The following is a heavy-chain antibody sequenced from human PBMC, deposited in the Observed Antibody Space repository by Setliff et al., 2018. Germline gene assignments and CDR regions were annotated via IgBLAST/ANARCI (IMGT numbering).Heavy chain of an antibody. CDR3: AKGGHVDY. CDR1: GLIFTSYS. Sequence: PGGSLRLSCAASGLIFTSYSMNWVRQAPGKGLEWVSSISSSSAYIYYADSVKGRFTISRDNAKNSLYLQMNSLRTEDTAVYYCAKGGHVDYCGQGTLVTVSS. J-gene: IGHJ4*02. CDR2: ISSSSAYI. V-gene: IGHV3-21*04.